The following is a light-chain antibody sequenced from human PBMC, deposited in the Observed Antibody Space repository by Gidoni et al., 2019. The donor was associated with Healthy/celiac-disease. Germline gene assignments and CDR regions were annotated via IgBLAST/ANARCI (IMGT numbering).Light chain of an antibody. V-gene: IGKV3-15*01. CDR1: QSVSSN. CDR3: QQYNNWLWT. J-gene: IGKJ4*01. CDR2: GAS. Sequence: EIVMTQSPATLSVSPGERATLSCRASQSVSSNLAWYQQKPDQAPRLLSYGASTRATGIPARFSGSGSGAEFTLTSSRLQAEVFAVYCCQQYNNWLWTFGGGTKVEIK.